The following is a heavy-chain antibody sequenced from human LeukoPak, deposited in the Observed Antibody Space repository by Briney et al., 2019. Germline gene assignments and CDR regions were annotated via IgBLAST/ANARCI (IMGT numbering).Heavy chain of an antibody. J-gene: IGHJ3*02. CDR2: IYYDGST. CDR1: GGSITITNYY. Sequence: SETLSLTCTVSGGSITITNYYWGWIRQPPGKGLEWVGNIYYDGSTYYNPSLKSRVTISVDTSKNQFSLKLSSVTAADTAVYYCARAAGHMGSSSRGAFDIWGQGTMVTVSS. D-gene: IGHD6-6*01. CDR3: ARAAGHMGSSSRGAFDI. V-gene: IGHV4-39*07.